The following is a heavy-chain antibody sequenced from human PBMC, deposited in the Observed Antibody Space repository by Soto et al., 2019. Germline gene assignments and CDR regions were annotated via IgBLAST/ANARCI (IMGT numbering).Heavy chain of an antibody. CDR1: GGSISSGGYY. V-gene: IGHV4-31*03. CDR2: IYYSGST. Sequence: SETLSLTCTVFGGSISSGGYYWSWIRQHPGKGLEWIGYIYYSGSTYYNPSLKSRVTISVDTSKNQFSLKLSSVTAADTAVYYCASYDFWSGYQVDYWGQGTLVTVSS. J-gene: IGHJ4*02. CDR3: ASYDFWSGYQVDY. D-gene: IGHD3-3*01.